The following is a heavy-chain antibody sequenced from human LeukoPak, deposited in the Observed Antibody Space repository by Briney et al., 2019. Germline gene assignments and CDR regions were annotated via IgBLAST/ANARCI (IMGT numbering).Heavy chain of an antibody. V-gene: IGHV4-59*02. CDR1: GASVSNYD. Sequence: SETLSLTCTVSGASVSNYDWGWIRQPPGKGLEWIGYVYYSGRTNYNPSLESRVTISVDTSKNQFSLKHTSVTAADTAMYYCARRGGNPLGACDIWGQGTRVTVSS. CDR3: ARRGGNPLGACDI. J-gene: IGHJ3*02. CDR2: VYYSGRT. D-gene: IGHD4-23*01.